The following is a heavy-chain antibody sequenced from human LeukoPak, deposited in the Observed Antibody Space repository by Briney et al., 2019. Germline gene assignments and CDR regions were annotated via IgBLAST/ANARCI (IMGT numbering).Heavy chain of an antibody. J-gene: IGHJ1*01. CDR3: AKVGVPATGGFHH. Sequence: GGSLRLSCAASGFTVSSNYMSWVRQAPGEGLEWVSVIYSGGSTSYADSVKGRFPISRDNSKNTLYLQMNSLRAEDTAIYYCAKVGVPATGGFHHWGQGTLVTVSS. D-gene: IGHD6-13*01. V-gene: IGHV3-53*01. CDR2: IYSGGST. CDR1: GFTVSSNY.